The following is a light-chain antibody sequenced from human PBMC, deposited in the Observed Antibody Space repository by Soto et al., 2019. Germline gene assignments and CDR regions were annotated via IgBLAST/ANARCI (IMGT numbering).Light chain of an antibody. CDR1: QDINNY. V-gene: IGKV1-33*01. J-gene: IGKJ4*01. Sequence: DIPMTQSPSSLSASVGDRVTITCQASQDINNYLNWYQQKPGKAPKLLIYDASNLKTGVPSRFSGSGSGTDFTFTISSLQPEDIATYYCQQYDNLPLIFGGGTKVDIK. CDR2: DAS. CDR3: QQYDNLPLI.